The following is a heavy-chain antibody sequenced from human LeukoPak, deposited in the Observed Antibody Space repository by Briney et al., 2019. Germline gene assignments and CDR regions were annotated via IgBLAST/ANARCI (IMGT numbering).Heavy chain of an antibody. CDR1: GGSFGGYF. V-gene: IGHV4-34*01. Sequence: SETLSLTCAVYGGSFGGYFWTWIRQPPGKGLEWIGEINDSGTTNYNPSLKSRVTISLDTPKNQFSLNLRFVTAADTAVYYCARDRDGSHEYWGQGTLVTVSS. J-gene: IGHJ4*02. D-gene: IGHD1-26*01. CDR3: ARDRDGSHEY. CDR2: INDSGTT.